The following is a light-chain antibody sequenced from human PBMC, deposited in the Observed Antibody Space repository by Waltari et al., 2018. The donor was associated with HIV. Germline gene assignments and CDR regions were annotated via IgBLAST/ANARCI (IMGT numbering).Light chain of an antibody. CDR1: QDIRNF. V-gene: IGKV1-16*02. Sequence: IQMTQSPSSLSASVGGRVTITCRASQDIRNFLAWFQQKPGKAPQSLIYAASSLQSGVPSNVSGSGSGTDFTLTISSLQPEDFATYYCQQYNSYPFTFGPGTKVDIK. J-gene: IGKJ3*01. CDR2: AAS. CDR3: QQYNSYPFT.